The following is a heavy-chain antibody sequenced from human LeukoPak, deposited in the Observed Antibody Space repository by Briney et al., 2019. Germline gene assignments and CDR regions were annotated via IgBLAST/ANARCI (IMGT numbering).Heavy chain of an antibody. CDR3: VREPYYYDSKGSFDS. CDR1: GFTFSSYA. CDR2: ISYDGSNK. V-gene: IGHV3-30*04. J-gene: IGHJ4*02. Sequence: GGSLRLSCAASGFTFSSYAMSWVRQAPGKGLEWVAVISYDGSNKYYADSVKGRFTISRDNSKNTLYLQMNSLRAEDTAVYYCVREPYYYDSKGSFDSWGQGTLVTVSS. D-gene: IGHD3-22*01.